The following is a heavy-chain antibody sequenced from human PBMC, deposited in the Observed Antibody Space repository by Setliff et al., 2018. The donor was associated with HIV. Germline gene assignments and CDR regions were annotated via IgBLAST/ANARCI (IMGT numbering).Heavy chain of an antibody. CDR2: ISGSGTTM. J-gene: IGHJ5*02. CDR3: ARDPGWGALDH. V-gene: IGHV3-11*04. CDR1: GFSFSDYY. D-gene: IGHD1-26*01. Sequence: GGSLRLSCAASGFSFSDYYMSWVRQAPGKGLEWVSYISGSGTTMYFADSVKGRFTISRDNAKNSLYLQMNSLRAEDTAVYYCARDPGWGALDHWGQGAPVTVSS.